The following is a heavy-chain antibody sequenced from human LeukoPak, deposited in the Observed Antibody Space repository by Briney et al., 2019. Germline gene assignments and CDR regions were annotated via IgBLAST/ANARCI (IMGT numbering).Heavy chain of an antibody. V-gene: IGHV1-69*01. CDR2: IIPIFGTA. CDR1: GGTFSSYA. J-gene: IGHJ3*02. CDR3: ARARSIPRGQAGIVGYAFVI. Sequence: GSSVKVSCKASGGTFSSYAISWVRQAPGQGLEWMGGIIPIFGTANYAQKFHGRVTIAADESTSTAYMELSSLRSEYTAVYYCARARSIPRGQAGIVGYAFVIWGQGTMVTVSS. D-gene: IGHD2-21*01.